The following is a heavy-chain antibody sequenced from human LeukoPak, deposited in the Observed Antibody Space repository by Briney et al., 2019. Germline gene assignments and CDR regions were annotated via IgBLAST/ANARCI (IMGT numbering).Heavy chain of an antibody. CDR3: AGPQQLYGFSNTKADDY. D-gene: IGHD2-2*02. Sequence: PGRSLRLSCAASGFTFSSYAMHWVRQAPGKGLEWVAVISYDGSKKYYADSVKGRFTISRDNSKNTLYLQMNSLRAEDTAVYYCAGPQQLYGFSNTKADDYWGQGTLVTVSS. CDR2: ISYDGSKK. V-gene: IGHV3-30*01. CDR1: GFTFSSYA. J-gene: IGHJ4*02.